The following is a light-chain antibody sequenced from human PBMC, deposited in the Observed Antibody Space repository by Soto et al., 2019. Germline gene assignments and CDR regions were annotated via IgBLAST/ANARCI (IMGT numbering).Light chain of an antibody. V-gene: IGLV2-14*01. Sequence: QSALTQPASVSGSPGQSITISCTGTSSDVGGYNDVSWYQQHPVKAPKLMIYDVSNRPSGVSNRFSGSKSGNTASLTISGLQAEDEADYYCRSYTSSSTYVVFGGGTQLTVL. CDR1: SSDVGGYND. J-gene: IGLJ2*01. CDR3: RSYTSSSTYVV. CDR2: DVS.